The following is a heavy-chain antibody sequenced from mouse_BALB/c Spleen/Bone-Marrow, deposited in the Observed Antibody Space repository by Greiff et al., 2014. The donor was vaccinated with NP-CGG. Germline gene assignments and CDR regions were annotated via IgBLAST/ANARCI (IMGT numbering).Heavy chain of an antibody. J-gene: IGHJ1*01. CDR2: IDPANGYT. D-gene: IGHD1-2*01. Sequence: EVQLVESGAELVKPGASVKLSCTASGFNIKDTYIHWMKQRPEQGLEWIGRIDPANGYTIYDPKFQGKATITADTTSNTAYLRLSSLTSEDTAVYYCALITAATFSYWYFDVWGAGTTVTVSS. V-gene: IGHV14-3*02. CDR1: GFNIKDTY. CDR3: ALITAATFSYWYFDV.